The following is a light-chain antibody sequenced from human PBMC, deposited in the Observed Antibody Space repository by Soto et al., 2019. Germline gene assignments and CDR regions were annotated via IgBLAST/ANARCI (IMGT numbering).Light chain of an antibody. CDR2: SNN. J-gene: IGLJ2*01. Sequence: VLTQPPSASGTPGQRVTISCSGSSSNIGSNTVNWYQQLPGTAPKLLIYSNNQRPSGVPDRFSGSKSGTSASLAISGLQSEDEADYYCAAWDDSLNLGVFGGGTKLTVL. CDR1: SSNIGSNT. CDR3: AAWDDSLNLGV. V-gene: IGLV1-44*01.